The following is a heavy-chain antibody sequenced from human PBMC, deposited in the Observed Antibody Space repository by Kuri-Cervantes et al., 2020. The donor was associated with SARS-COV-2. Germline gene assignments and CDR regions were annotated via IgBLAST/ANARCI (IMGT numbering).Heavy chain of an antibody. D-gene: IGHD3-3*01. J-gene: IGHJ4*02. CDR1: GFTFDDYA. CDR2: ISWNSGSI. V-gene: IGHV3-9*01. Sequence: GGSLRLSCAASGFTFDDYAMHWVRQAPGKGLEWVSGISWNSGSIGYADSVKGRFTISRDNAKNSLYLQMNSLRADDTAVYYCARDFWSGYSLQPEHFDYWGQGTLVTVSS. CDR3: ARDFWSGYSLQPEHFDY.